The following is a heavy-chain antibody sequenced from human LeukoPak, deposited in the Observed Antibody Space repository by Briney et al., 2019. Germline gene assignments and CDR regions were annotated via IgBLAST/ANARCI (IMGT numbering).Heavy chain of an antibody. CDR2: IYYSGST. V-gene: IGHV4-39*01. Sequence: SETLSLTCTVSSDSISSSSYYWGWIRQPPGKGLGWIGSIYYSGSTYYNPSLKSRVTISVDTSKNQFSLKLSSVTAADTAVYYCARGYCSGGSCYEVDYWGQGTLVTVSS. CDR3: ARGYCSGGSCYEVDY. D-gene: IGHD2-15*01. CDR1: SDSISSSSYY. J-gene: IGHJ4*02.